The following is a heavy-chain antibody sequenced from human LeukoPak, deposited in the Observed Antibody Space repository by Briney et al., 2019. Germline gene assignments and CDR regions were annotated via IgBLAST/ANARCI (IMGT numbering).Heavy chain of an antibody. Sequence: PSETLSLTCTVSGGSISSGGYYWSWIRQHPGKGLEWIGYIYYSGGTYYNPSLKSRVTISVDTSKNQFSLKLSSVTAADTAVYYCARSGRYYGSGSYPYYYYHGMDVWGKGTTVTVSS. CDR3: ARSGRYYGSGSYPYYYYHGMDV. CDR1: GGSISSGGYY. CDR2: IYYSGGT. J-gene: IGHJ6*04. D-gene: IGHD3-10*01. V-gene: IGHV4-31*03.